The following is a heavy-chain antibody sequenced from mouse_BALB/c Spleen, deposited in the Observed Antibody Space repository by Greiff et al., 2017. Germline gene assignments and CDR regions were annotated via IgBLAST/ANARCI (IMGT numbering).Heavy chain of an antibody. J-gene: IGHJ2*01. D-gene: IGHD2-3*01. V-gene: IGHV1-9*01. CDR3: ARGWLLRPFDY. Sequence: QVQLQRSGAELMKPGASVKISCKATGYTFSSYWIEWVKQRPGHGLEWIGEILPGSGSTNYNEKFKGKATFTADTSSNTAYMQLSSLTSEDSAVYYCARGWLLRPFDYWGQGTTLTVSS. CDR1: GYTFSSYW. CDR2: ILPGSGST.